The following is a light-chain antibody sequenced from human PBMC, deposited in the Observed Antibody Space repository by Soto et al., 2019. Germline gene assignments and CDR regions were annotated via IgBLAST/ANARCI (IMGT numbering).Light chain of an antibody. V-gene: IGLV2-8*01. J-gene: IGLJ2*01. CDR3: SSYAGSLVV. CDR2: EVS. Sequence: QSALTQPPSASGSPGQSVTISCTGTSSDVGGYNYVSWYQQHPGKAPKLMIYEVSKRPSGVPDRFSGSKSGNTASLTVSGLQAEDDADYCCSSYAGSLVVFGGGTKLTVL. CDR1: SSDVGGYNY.